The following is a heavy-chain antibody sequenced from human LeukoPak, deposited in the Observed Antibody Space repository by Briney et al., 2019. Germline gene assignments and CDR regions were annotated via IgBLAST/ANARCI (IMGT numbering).Heavy chain of an antibody. V-gene: IGHV4-39*01. CDR2: IYYSGHT. CDR3: ARLSSTWFDF. CDR1: GGSISSSSSY. Sequence: SETLSLTCTVSGGSISSSSSYWAWIRQPPGKGLEWIGNIYYSGHTNYTPSLESRVAIPVDTSKNQFSLKLTSVTAPDTSVYYCARLSSTWFDFWGQGTLVTVSS. J-gene: IGHJ4*02. D-gene: IGHD6-13*01.